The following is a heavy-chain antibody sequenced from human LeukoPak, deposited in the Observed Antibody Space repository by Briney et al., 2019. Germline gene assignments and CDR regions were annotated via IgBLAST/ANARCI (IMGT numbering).Heavy chain of an antibody. J-gene: IGHJ4*02. D-gene: IGHD3-16*01. Sequence: SQTLSLTCTVSGGSISNGSYYWTWIRQPAGKGLEYIGRIYRSGSTNYNPYLRSRVTISADPTKNQFPLKLSSVTAADTAVYYCARAAIVSLNSFDSWGQGTLVTVSS. CDR3: ARAAIVSLNSFDS. CDR2: IYRSGST. V-gene: IGHV4-61*02. CDR1: GGSISNGSYY.